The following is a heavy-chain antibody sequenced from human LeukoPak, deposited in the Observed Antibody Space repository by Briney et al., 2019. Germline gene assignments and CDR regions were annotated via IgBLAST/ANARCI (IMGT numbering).Heavy chain of an antibody. V-gene: IGHV4-59*01. D-gene: IGHD5-18*01. CDR3: AREGYSYGSGSYYYYYGMDV. CDR2: IYYSGST. Sequence: PSETLSLTCTVSGGSISGYYWSWIRRPPGKGLEWIGYIYYSGSTNYNPSLKSRVTISVDTSKNQFSLKLSSVTAADTAVYYCAREGYSYGSGSYYYYYGMDVWGQGTAVTVSS. J-gene: IGHJ6*02. CDR1: GGSISGYY.